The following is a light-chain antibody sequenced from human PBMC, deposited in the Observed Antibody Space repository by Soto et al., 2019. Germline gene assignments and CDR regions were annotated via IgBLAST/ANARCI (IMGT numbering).Light chain of an antibody. CDR2: GVS. CDR3: QQYGSSPGLFT. CDR1: QSVSNNY. Sequence: EIVLTQSPGSLSLSPGERATLSCRASQSVSNNYLAWYQQKPGQAPRLLIYGVSSRATGIPDRFSGSGSGTDFTLTISRLEPEDFAVYYCQQYGSSPGLFTFGPGTKVDIK. J-gene: IGKJ3*01. V-gene: IGKV3-20*01.